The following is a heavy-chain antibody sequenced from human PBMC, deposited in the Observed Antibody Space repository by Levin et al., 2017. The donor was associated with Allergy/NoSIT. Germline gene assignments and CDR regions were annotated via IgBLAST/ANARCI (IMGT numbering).Heavy chain of an antibody. D-gene: IGHD3-16*02. CDR3: ARDQSVWGSYRFPYHGMDV. V-gene: IGHV3-7*01. J-gene: IGHJ6*02. CDR1: GLTFSSHW. CDR2: IKQDGSEK. Sequence: QPGGSLRLSCAGSGLTFSSHWMSWVRQAPGKGLEWLANIKQDGSEKYYVDSVKGRFTISRDNAKNSVYLQMNSLGAEDTAVYYCARDQSVWGSYRFPYHGMDVWGQGTTVTVSS.